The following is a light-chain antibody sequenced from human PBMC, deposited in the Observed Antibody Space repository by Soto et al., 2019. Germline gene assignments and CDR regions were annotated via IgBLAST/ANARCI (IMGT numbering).Light chain of an antibody. J-gene: IGKJ2*01. CDR3: QQFGSSMYT. V-gene: IGKV3-20*01. Sequence: EIVLTQSPGTLSLSPGERATLSCRASQSVSSSYLAWHQQKPGQAPRLLIRGASSRATGIPDRFSGSGSGTDFTLTISRLEPEDFAVYYCQQFGSSMYTFGQGTKLEIK. CDR2: GAS. CDR1: QSVSSSY.